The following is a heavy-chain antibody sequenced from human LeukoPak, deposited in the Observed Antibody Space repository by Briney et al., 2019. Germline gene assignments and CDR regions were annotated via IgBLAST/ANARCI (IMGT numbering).Heavy chain of an antibody. V-gene: IGHV4-59*12. CDR3: AREGCTNGVCFLYYYYMDV. CDR1: GGSISSYY. CDR2: VYYSGST. Sequence: SETLSLTCTVSGGSISSYYWSWIRQPPGKGLEWIGYVYYSGSTNYNPSLKSRVTISVDTSKNQFSLKLSSVTAADTAVYYCAREGCTNGVCFLYYYYMDVWGKGTTVTVPS. D-gene: IGHD2-8*01. J-gene: IGHJ6*03.